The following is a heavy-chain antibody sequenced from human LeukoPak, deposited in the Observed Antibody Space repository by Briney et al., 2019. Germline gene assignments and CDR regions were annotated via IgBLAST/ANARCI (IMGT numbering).Heavy chain of an antibody. J-gene: IGHJ4*02. V-gene: IGHV3-48*01. CDR3: ARHQRASQYYFDY. CDR1: GFTFSRHS. CDR2: MSDDTTNI. Sequence: PGGSLRLSCAVSGFTFSRHSMSSARQAPGRGLEWVSFMSDDTTNIYYADSVRGRFTISRDNAGDSLFLQMNSLRAEDTAVYYCARHQRASQYYFDYWGQGILVTVSS.